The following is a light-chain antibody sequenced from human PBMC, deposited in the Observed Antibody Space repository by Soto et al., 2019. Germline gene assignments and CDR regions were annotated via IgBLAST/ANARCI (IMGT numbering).Light chain of an antibody. V-gene: IGKV3-20*01. CDR3: QQYNSYPWT. CDR1: QSVSNNY. J-gene: IGKJ1*01. Sequence: EIVLTQSPGTLSLSPGERATLSCRASQSVSNNYLAWYQQKPGQAPRLLIYDASSLESGVPSRFSGSGSGTEFTLTISSLQPDDFATYYCQQYNSYPWTFGQGTKVDIK. CDR2: DAS.